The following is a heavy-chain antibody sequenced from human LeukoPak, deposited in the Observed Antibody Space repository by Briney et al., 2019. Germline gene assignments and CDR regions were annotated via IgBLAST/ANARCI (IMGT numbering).Heavy chain of an antibody. CDR2: IFHSGST. CDR1: GHSLSSGYY. CDR3: ARVGPQRSRSFNWFDP. D-gene: IGHD1-26*01. Sequence: SETLSLTCTVSGHSLSSGYYWAWIRQPPGEGLGWIGTIFHSGSTSYNPSLKSRVTISVDTSKNQFSLKLSSVTAADTAVYYCARVGPQRSRSFNWFDPWGQGTLVTVSS. J-gene: IGHJ5*02. V-gene: IGHV4-38-2*02.